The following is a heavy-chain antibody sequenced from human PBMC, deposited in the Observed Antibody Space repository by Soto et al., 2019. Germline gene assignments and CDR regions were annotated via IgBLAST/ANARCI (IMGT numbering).Heavy chain of an antibody. Sequence: ASVKVSCKASGYTFTGYHMHWVRQAPGQGLEWMGWINPNSGGTNYAQKFQGRVTMTRDTSISTAYMELSRLRSDDTAVFYCAKILSEEMGALDYWGQGTLVTVSS. J-gene: IGHJ4*02. V-gene: IGHV1-2*02. D-gene: IGHD1-26*01. CDR2: INPNSGGT. CDR3: AKILSEEMGALDY. CDR1: GYTFTGYH.